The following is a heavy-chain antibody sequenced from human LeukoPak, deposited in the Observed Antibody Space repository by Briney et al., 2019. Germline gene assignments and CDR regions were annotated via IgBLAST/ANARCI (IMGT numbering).Heavy chain of an antibody. CDR2: ISVSGGTT. CDR1: GFTFSGYE. D-gene: IGHD3-16*01. Sequence: GGSLRLSCAASGFTFSGYEMNWVRQAPGKGLEWVSVISVSGGTTYYADSVKGRFTISRDSSKNTLYLQMNSLRAADTAVYYCAKGGRSAAFDIWGQGTMVTVSS. J-gene: IGHJ3*02. CDR3: AKGGRSAAFDI. V-gene: IGHV3-23*01.